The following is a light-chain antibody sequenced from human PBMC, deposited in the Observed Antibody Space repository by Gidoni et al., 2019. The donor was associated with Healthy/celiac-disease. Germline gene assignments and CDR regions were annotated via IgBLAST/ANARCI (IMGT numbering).Light chain of an antibody. J-gene: IGKJ2*01. CDR2: AAS. CDR1: QSISSY. V-gene: IGKV1-39*01. CDR3: QQSYSTPYT. Sequence: DIQMTPSPSSLSASVGDRVTITCRASQSISSYLNWYQQKPGKAPKLLIYAASSLQSGVPSRFSGSGSGTDVTLTISSLQPEDFATYYCQQSYSTPYTFGQXTKLEIK.